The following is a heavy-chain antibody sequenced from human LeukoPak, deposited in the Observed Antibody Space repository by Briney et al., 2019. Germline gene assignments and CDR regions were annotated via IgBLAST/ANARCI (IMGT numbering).Heavy chain of an antibody. CDR3: AKVGTGYSWYDGLDWFDP. CDR1: GFTFSSYA. CDR2: ISGSGGST. J-gene: IGHJ5*02. V-gene: IGHV3-23*01. Sequence: HSGGSLRLSCAASGFTFSSYAMSWVRQAPGKGLEWVSAISGSGGSTYYADSMKGRFTISRDNSKNTLYLQMNSLRAEDTAVYYCAKVGTGYSWYDGLDWFDPWGQGTLVTVSS. D-gene: IGHD4-11*01.